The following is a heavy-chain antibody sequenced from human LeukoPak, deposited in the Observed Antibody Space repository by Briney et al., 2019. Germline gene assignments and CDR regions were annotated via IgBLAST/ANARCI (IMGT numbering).Heavy chain of an antibody. J-gene: IGHJ6*02. CDR3: ARSVRSATVTPINYYYYGMDV. CDR1: GGSISSGGYY. Sequence: SQTLSLTCTVSGGSISSGGYYWSWIRQPPGKGLEWIGYIYYSGSTNYNPSLKSRVTISVDTSKNQFSLKLSSVTAADTAVYYCARSVRSATVTPINYYYYGMDVWGQGTTVTVSS. V-gene: IGHV4-61*08. D-gene: IGHD4-17*01. CDR2: IYYSGST.